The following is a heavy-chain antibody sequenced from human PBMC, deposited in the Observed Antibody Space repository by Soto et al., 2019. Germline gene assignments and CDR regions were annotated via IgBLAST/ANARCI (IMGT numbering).Heavy chain of an antibody. CDR2: IKQDGSEK. CDR1: GFTFSSYW. D-gene: IGHD1-26*01. CDR3: ARTKWVSGRRMDY. V-gene: IGHV3-7*01. J-gene: IGHJ4*02. Sequence: PGGSLRLSCAASGFTFSSYWMSWVRQAPGKGLEWVANIKQDGSEKYYVDSVKGRFTISRDNAKNSLYLQMNSLRAEDTDVYYCARTKWVSGRRMDYWGQGTLVTVSS.